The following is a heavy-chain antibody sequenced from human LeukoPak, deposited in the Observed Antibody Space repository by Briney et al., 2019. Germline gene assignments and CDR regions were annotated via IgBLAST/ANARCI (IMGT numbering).Heavy chain of an antibody. V-gene: IGHV5-51*01. D-gene: IGHD2/OR15-2a*01. CDR3: ARLVLRGYYGMDV. J-gene: IGHJ6*02. Sequence: GLEGMAIIYPGDSDTTYRPSFQPQVTISADKSISPAYLQWSSPKASDTAMYYCARLVLRGYYGMDVWGQGTTVTVSS. CDR2: IYPGDSDT.